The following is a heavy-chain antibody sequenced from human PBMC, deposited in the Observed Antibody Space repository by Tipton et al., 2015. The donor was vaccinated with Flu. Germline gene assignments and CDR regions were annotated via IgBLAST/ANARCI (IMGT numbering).Heavy chain of an antibody. J-gene: IGHJ4*02. CDR2: IYHSGST. V-gene: IGHV4-38-2*01. CDR1: GYSISSGYY. Sequence: LSLTCAVSGYSISSGYYWGWIRQPPGKGLEWIGSIYHSGSTYCNPSLKSRVTISVDTSKNQFSLKLSSVTAADTAVYYCARTIVVVSYFDYWGQGTLVTVSS. D-gene: IGHD3-22*01. CDR3: ARTIVVVSYFDY.